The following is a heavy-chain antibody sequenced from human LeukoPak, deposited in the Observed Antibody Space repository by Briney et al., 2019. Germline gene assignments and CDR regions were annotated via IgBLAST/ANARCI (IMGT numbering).Heavy chain of an antibody. J-gene: IGHJ3*02. CDR1: GGSISSYY. Sequence: SETLSLTCTVSGGSISSYYWSWIRQPPGKGLEWIGYIYYSGSTNYNPSLKSRLTISVDTSKNQFSLKLSSVTAADTAVYYCARGDWQQPVAFDIWGQGTMVTVSS. V-gene: IGHV4-59*01. CDR3: ARGDWQQPVAFDI. CDR2: IYYSGST. D-gene: IGHD6-13*01.